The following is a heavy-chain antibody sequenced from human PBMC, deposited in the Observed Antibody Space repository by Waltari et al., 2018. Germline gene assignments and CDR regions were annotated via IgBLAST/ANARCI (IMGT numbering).Heavy chain of an antibody. CDR3: ARGPYGSGAYYYGMDV. CDR1: GYTFTSYA. Sequence: QVQLVQSGAVVKKPGASVKVSCKASGYTFTSYAMHWVRQAPGQRLEWMGWINAGNGNTKYSQKFQGRVTITRETSPSTAYMELSSLRSEDTAVYYCARGPYGSGAYYYGMDVWGQGTTVTVSS. J-gene: IGHJ6*02. CDR2: INAGNGNT. V-gene: IGHV1-3*01. D-gene: IGHD3-10*01.